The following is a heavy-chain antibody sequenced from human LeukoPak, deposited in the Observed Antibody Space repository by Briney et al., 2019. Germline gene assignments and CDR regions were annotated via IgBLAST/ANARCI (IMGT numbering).Heavy chain of an antibody. V-gene: IGHV3-23*01. D-gene: IGHD6-13*01. J-gene: IGHJ4*02. CDR3: AKSRIGAAARDIDY. CDR2: ISDSGLTT. Sequence: VGSLRLSCAASGFTFNNYAMSWVRQAPGKGLEWVSSISDSGLTTYYTDSVKGRFTISRDNSKNTLYLQMNSLRVEDTAVYYCAKSRIGAAARDIDYWGQGSLVTVSS. CDR1: GFTFNNYA.